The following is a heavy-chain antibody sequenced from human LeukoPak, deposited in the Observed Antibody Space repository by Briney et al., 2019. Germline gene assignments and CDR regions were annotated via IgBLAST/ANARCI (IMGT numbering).Heavy chain of an antibody. CDR1: GFTFSSYD. CDR3: TRGDTLI. D-gene: IGHD2-15*01. CDR2: ISNSGTTM. J-gene: IGHJ3*02. Sequence: GGSLRLSCAASGFTFSSYDMDWVRQAPGKGLEWVSYISNSGTTMNYADSVKGRFTISRDNAKNSLYLQMNSLRAEDTAVYYCTRGDTLIWGRGTMVTVSS. V-gene: IGHV3-48*03.